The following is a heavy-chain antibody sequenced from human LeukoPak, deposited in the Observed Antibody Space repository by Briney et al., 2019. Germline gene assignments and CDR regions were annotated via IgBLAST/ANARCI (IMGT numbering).Heavy chain of an antibody. CDR3: ARVPDEGDS. CDR1: GFTFSNYE. V-gene: IGHV3-48*03. Sequence: PGGSLRLSCAASGFTFSNYEMNWVRQAPGKGLEWVSYISSGATTIYYAGSVKGRFTISSDNAKNSLYLQMNSLRVEDTAVYYCARVPDEGDSWGQGTLVTVSS. CDR2: ISSGATTI. J-gene: IGHJ4*02.